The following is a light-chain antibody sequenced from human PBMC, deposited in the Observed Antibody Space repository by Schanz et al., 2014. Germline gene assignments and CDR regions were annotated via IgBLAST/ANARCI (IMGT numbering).Light chain of an antibody. V-gene: IGKV1-5*03. CDR1: QSISSY. Sequence: DIQMTQSPSTLSASVGDRVTITCRASQSISSYLAWYQQKPGKAPKLLIYRASSLESGVPSRFSGSGSGTEFTLTISRLEPEDFAVYYCQQYGSSPRTFGQGTKVEIK. CDR2: RAS. J-gene: IGKJ1*01. CDR3: QQYGSSPRT.